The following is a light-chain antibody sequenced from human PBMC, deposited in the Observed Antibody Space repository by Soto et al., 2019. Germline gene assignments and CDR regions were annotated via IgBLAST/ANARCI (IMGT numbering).Light chain of an antibody. CDR1: QRVSSN. V-gene: IGKV3-20*01. J-gene: IGKJ1*01. Sequence: EIVLTQSPGTLSLSPGERATLSCRASQRVSSNLAWYQQKPGQAPRLLIYGASTRATGIPDRFSGSGSGTDFTLTISRLEPEDSAVYYCEQYGSSPRTFGQGTKV. CDR2: GAS. CDR3: EQYGSSPRT.